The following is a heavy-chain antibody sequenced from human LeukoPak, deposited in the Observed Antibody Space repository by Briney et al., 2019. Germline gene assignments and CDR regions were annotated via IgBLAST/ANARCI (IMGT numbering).Heavy chain of an antibody. CDR3: ARGGGSRTAMVDY. Sequence: ASVKVSCKASGYTFTSYYMHWVRQAPGQGREWMGWINPNSGGTNYAQKFQGWVTMTRDTSISTAYMELSRLRSDDTAVYYCARGGGSRTAMVDYWGQGTLVTVSS. D-gene: IGHD5-18*01. J-gene: IGHJ4*02. V-gene: IGHV1-2*04. CDR1: GYTFTSYY. CDR2: INPNSGGT.